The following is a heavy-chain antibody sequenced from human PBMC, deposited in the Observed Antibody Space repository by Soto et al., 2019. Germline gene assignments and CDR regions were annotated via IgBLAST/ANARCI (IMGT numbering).Heavy chain of an antibody. CDR3: ARDTAAAGNWFDY. Sequence: QVQLVQSGAEVKKPGASVKVSCKASGYTFTGYYMHWVRQAPGQGLEWMGWINPNSGGTNYAQKFRGWVTMTRDTSISTAYMELSRLRSDDTAVYYCARDTAAAGNWFDYWGQGTLVTVSS. J-gene: IGHJ4*02. V-gene: IGHV1-2*04. CDR2: INPNSGGT. CDR1: GYTFTGYY. D-gene: IGHD6-13*01.